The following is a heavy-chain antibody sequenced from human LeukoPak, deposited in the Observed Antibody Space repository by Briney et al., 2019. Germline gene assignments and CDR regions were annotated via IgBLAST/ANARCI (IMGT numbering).Heavy chain of an antibody. D-gene: IGHD6-6*01. V-gene: IGHV3-30-3*01. J-gene: IGHJ4*02. CDR1: GFTFSSYA. CDR2: ISYDGSNK. Sequence: GGSLRLSCAASGFTFSSYAMHWVRQAPGKGLEWVAVISYDGSNKYYADSVKGRFTISRDNSKNTLYLQMNSLRAEDTAVYYCARDGIIAARPRYYFDYWGQGTLVTVSS. CDR3: ARDGIIAARPRYYFDY.